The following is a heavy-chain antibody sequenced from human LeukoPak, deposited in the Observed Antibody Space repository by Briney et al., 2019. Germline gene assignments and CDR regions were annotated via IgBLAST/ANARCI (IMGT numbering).Heavy chain of an antibody. Sequence: SVKVSCKASGYTFTSYDINWVRQATGQGLEWMGWISAYNGNTNYAQKLQGRVTMTTDTSTSTAYMELRSLRSDDTAVYYCARDPLPYCSSTSCRDYFDYWGQGTLVTVSS. CDR2: ISAYNGNT. CDR3: ARDPLPYCSSTSCRDYFDY. J-gene: IGHJ4*02. V-gene: IGHV1-18*01. D-gene: IGHD2-2*01. CDR1: GYTFTSYD.